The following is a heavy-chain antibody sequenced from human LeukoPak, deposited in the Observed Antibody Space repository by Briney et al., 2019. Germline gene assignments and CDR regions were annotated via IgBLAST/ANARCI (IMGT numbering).Heavy chain of an antibody. CDR2: INPSGGST. D-gene: IGHD5-18*01. CDR1: GYTFTSYY. Sequence: ASVKVSCKASGYTFTSYYMHWVRQAPGQGLEWVGIINPSGGSTSYAQKFQGRVTMTRDTSTSTVYMELSSLRSEDTAVYYCARFPVGYSYGLDAFDIWGQGTMVTVSS. J-gene: IGHJ3*02. V-gene: IGHV1-46*01. CDR3: ARFPVGYSYGLDAFDI.